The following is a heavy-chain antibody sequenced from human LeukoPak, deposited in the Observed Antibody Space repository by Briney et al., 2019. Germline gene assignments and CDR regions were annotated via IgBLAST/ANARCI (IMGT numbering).Heavy chain of an antibody. V-gene: IGHV3-48*02. J-gene: IGHJ5*02. Sequence: GGSLRLSCAASGFTFSSYSMNWVRQAPGKGLEWVSYISSSSTIYYADSVKGRFTISRDNAKNSLYLQMNSLRDEDTAVYYCASLWFGENWFDPWGQGTLVTVSS. CDR3: ASLWFGENWFDP. CDR1: GFTFSSYS. D-gene: IGHD3-10*01. CDR2: ISSSSTI.